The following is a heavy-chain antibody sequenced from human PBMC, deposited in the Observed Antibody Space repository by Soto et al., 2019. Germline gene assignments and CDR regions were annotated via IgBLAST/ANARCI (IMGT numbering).Heavy chain of an antibody. D-gene: IGHD3-16*01. V-gene: IGHV3-23*01. Sequence: GGSLKLSCAASGFSFSSYAMSWFRQDPGKGLEWVSAISGSGGSTYYADSVKGRFTISRDNSKNTLYLQMNSLRAEDTAVYYCAKDGLGALWIGFDYWGQGTLVTVSS. J-gene: IGHJ4*02. CDR3: AKDGLGALWIGFDY. CDR1: GFSFSSYA. CDR2: ISGSGGST.